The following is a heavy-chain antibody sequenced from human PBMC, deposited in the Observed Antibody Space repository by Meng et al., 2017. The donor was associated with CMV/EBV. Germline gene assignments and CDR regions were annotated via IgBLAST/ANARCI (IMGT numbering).Heavy chain of an antibody. V-gene: IGHV3-23*01. J-gene: IGHJ6*02. D-gene: IGHD6-6*01. CDR3: AKGTISLTRRGVPYSSSSSRSSSYYYYGMDV. Sequence: GESLKISCAASGFTFSSYAMSWVRPAPGKGLEWVSAISGSGGSTYYADSVKGRFTISRDNSKNTLYLQMNSLRAEDTAVYYCAKGTISLTRRGVPYSSSSSRSSSYYYYGMDVWGQGTTVTVSS. CDR2: ISGSGGST. CDR1: GFTFSSYA.